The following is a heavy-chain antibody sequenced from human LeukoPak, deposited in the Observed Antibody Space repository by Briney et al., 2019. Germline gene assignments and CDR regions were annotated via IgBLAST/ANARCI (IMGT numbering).Heavy chain of an antibody. CDR2: INPNSGGT. D-gene: IGHD3-10*01. V-gene: IGHV1-2*02. CDR1: GYTFTGYY. J-gene: IGHJ4*02. Sequence: ASVKVSCKASGYTFTGYYMHWVRQAPGQGLEWMGWINPNSGGTNYAQKFQGRVTMTRDTSTSTVYMELSSLRSEDTAVYYCARGFGESQEPHFDYWGQGTLVTVSS. CDR3: ARGFGESQEPHFDY.